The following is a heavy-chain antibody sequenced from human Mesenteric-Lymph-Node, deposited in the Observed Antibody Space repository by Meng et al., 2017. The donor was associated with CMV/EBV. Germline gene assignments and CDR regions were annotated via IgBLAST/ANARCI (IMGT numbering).Heavy chain of an antibody. D-gene: IGHD6-19*01. CDR3: AGVPRYSSGWYGRDDY. J-gene: IGHJ4*02. CDR1: DGSFSGYY. CDR2: INHSGST. Sequence: SETLSLTCAVYDGSFSGYYWSWIRQPPGKGLEWIGEINHSGSTNYNPSLKSRVTISVDTSKNQFSLKLSSVTAADTAMSYCAGVPRYSSGWYGRDDYWGQRTLVTVSS. V-gene: IGHV4-34*01.